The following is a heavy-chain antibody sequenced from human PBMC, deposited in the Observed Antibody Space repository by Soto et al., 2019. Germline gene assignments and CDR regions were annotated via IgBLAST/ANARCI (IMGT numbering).Heavy chain of an antibody. V-gene: IGHV4-39*01. CDR2: IYYSGST. J-gene: IGHJ4*02. CDR1: GGSISSSSYY. CDR3: ARHSRFPVVVVAATIAY. D-gene: IGHD2-15*01. Sequence: QLQLQESGPGLVKPSETLSLTCTVSGGSISSSSYYWGWIRQPPGKGLEWIGSIYYSGSTYYNPSLKSRVTISVDTSKNQFSLKLSSVTAADTAVYYCARHSRFPVVVVAATIAYWGQGTLVTVSS.